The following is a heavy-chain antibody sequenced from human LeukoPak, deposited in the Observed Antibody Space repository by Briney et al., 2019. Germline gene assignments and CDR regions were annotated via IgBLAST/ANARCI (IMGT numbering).Heavy chain of an antibody. CDR1: GFTFSSYA. CDR2: ISGRGGST. J-gene: IGHJ3*02. V-gene: IGHV3-23*01. D-gene: IGHD3-22*01. Sequence: GSLRLSCAASGFTFSSYAMSWVRQAPGKGLEWVSAISGRGGSTYYADAVKGRFTISRDNSKNTLYLQMNSLRAEDTAVYYCAKGYAPDYYDSSGYRDDAFDIWGQGTMVTVSS. CDR3: AKGYAPDYYDSSGYRDDAFDI.